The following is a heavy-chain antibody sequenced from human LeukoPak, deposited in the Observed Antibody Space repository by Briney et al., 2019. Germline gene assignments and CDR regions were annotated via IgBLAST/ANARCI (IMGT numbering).Heavy chain of an antibody. CDR1: GFTFSSYA. CDR3: AKGYCSSTSCYARFDY. Sequence: GVSLRLSCAASGFTFSSYAMSWVRQAPGKGLEWVSAISGSGGSTYYADSVKGRFTISRDNSKNTLYLQMNSLRAEDTAVYYCAKGYCSSTSCYARFDYWGQGTLVTVSS. V-gene: IGHV3-23*01. J-gene: IGHJ4*02. CDR2: ISGSGGST. D-gene: IGHD2-2*01.